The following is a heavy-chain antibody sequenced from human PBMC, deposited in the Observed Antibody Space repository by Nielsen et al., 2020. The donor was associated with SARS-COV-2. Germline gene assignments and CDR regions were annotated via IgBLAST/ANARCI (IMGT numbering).Heavy chain of an antibody. CDR3: SSSRSDILTYYYGMDV. D-gene: IGHD3-9*01. Sequence: SETLSLTCTVSGGSISSGGYYWSWIRQHPGKGLEWIGYIYYSGNTYYNPSLKSRVTISADTSKNQFSLKLSSVTAADTAVYYCSSSRSDILTYYYGMDVWGQGTTVTVSS. CDR2: IYYSGNT. J-gene: IGHJ6*02. CDR1: GGSISSGGYY. V-gene: IGHV4-31*03.